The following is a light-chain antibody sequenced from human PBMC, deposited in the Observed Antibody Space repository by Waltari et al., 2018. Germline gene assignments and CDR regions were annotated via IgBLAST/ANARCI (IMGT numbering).Light chain of an antibody. CDR1: SSNIGSTY. CDR2: RNN. CDR3: AAWDDSLSGYV. J-gene: IGLJ1*01. Sequence: QSVLTQPPSASGTPGQRVTISCSGSSSNIGSTYVYWYQHLPGTAPKLLISRNNQRPSGVPDRFSGSKSGTSASLAISGLRSEDEADYYCAAWDDSLSGYVFGTGTKVTVL. V-gene: IGLV1-47*01.